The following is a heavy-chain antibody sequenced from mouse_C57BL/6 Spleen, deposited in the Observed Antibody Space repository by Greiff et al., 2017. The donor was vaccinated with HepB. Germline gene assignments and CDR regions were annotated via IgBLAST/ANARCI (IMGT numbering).Heavy chain of an antibody. Sequence: EVKLMESGGGLVKPGGSLKLSCAASGFTFSDYGMHWVRQAPEKGLEWVAYISSGSSTIYYADTVKGRFTISRDNAKNTLFLQMTSLRSEDTAMYYCARRNYGSSYENYAMDYWGQGTSVTVSS. CDR2: ISSGSSTI. CDR3: ARRNYGSSYENYAMDY. CDR1: GFTFSDYG. D-gene: IGHD1-1*01. V-gene: IGHV5-17*01. J-gene: IGHJ4*01.